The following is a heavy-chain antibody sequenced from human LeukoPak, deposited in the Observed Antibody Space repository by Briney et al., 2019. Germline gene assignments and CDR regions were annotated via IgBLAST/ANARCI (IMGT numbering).Heavy chain of an antibody. Sequence: QPGRSLRLSCAASEFTFSTYGMHWVRQAPGKGLEWVAVISYDGSYKFYADSVQGRFTISRDNSKSTLYLQMNSLRAEDTAVYYCAKDRYSGLNTIDYWGQGTLVTVSS. CDR3: AKDRYSGLNTIDY. CDR1: EFTFSTYG. CDR2: ISYDGSYK. J-gene: IGHJ4*02. V-gene: IGHV3-30*18. D-gene: IGHD6-13*01.